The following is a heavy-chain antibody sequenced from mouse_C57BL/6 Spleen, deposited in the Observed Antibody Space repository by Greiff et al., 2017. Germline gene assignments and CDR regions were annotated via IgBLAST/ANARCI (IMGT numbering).Heavy chain of an antibody. CDR3: ARAYSNYVPWFAY. D-gene: IGHD2-5*01. V-gene: IGHV5-16*01. J-gene: IGHJ3*01. Sequence: EVQLVESEGGLVQPGSSMKLSCTASGFTFSDYYMAWVRQVPEKGLEWVANINYDGSSTYYLDSLKSRFIISRDNAKNILYLQMSSLKSKDTATYYCARAYSNYVPWFAYWGQGTLVTVSA. CDR1: GFTFSDYY. CDR2: INYDGSST.